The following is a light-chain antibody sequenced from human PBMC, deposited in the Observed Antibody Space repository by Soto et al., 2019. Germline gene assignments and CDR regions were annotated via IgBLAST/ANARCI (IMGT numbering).Light chain of an antibody. CDR3: SSYKTSSTIGV. CDR2: EVS. CDR1: SSDVGGYNY. V-gene: IGLV2-14*01. J-gene: IGLJ3*02. Sequence: QSALTQPASVSGSPGQSITISCTGTSSDVGGYNYVSWYQQHPGKAPKLMIYEVSNWPSEVSNRFSGSKSGNTASLTISGLQAEDEADYYCSSYKTSSTIGVFGGGTKLTVL.